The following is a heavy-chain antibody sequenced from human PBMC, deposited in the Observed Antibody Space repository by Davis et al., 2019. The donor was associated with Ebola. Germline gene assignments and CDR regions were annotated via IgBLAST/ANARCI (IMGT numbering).Heavy chain of an antibody. J-gene: IGHJ4*02. D-gene: IGHD3-3*01. CDR2: INHSGST. CDR1: GGSFSGYY. Sequence: SETLSLTCAVYGGSFSGYYWSWIRQPPGKGLEWIGEINHSGSTNYNPSLKSRVTISVDTSKNQFSLKLSSVTAADTAVYYYARGYDFWSGYLFDYWGQGTLVTVSS. CDR3: ARGYDFWSGYLFDY. V-gene: IGHV4-34*01.